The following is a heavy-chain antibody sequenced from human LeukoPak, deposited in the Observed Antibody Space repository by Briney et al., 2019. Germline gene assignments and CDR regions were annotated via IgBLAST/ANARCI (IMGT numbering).Heavy chain of an antibody. CDR3: ARDTAAAGNEYFQH. CDR1: GFTFTSYA. CDR2: ISYAGSNK. Sequence: GGSLRLSCAASGFTFTSYAMHWVGQAPGKGLEWEAVISYAGSNKYYADSVKGRFTISRDNSKNTLYLQMNSLRAEDTAVYYCARDTAAAGNEYFQHWGHGTLVTVSS. V-gene: IGHV3-30-3*01. J-gene: IGHJ1*01. D-gene: IGHD6-13*01.